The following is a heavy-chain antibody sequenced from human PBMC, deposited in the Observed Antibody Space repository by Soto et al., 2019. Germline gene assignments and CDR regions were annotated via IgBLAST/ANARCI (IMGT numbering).Heavy chain of an antibody. D-gene: IGHD3-10*01. CDR1: GGSYSGYY. J-gene: IGHJ6*02. CDR3: SSGYYYYYGMDV. CDR2: INHSGST. V-gene: IGHV4-34*01. Sequence: TSETLSLTCAVYGGSYSGYYWSWIRQPPGKGLEWIGEINHSGSTNYNPSLKSRVTISVDTSKNQFSLKLSSVTAADTAVYYCSSGYYYYYGMDVWGQGTTVTVSS.